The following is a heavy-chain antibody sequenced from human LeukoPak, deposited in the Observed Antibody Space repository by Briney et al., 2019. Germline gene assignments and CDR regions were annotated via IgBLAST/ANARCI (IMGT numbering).Heavy chain of an antibody. CDR3: ARGQSIFGVE. Sequence: ASVKVSCKASGYTFTSYYMHWVRQAPGQGLEWMGIINPSGGSTSYAQKFQGRVTMTRNTSISTAYMELSSLRSEDTAVYYCARGQSIFGVEWGQGTLVTVSS. D-gene: IGHD3-3*01. CDR2: INPSGGST. J-gene: IGHJ4*02. CDR1: GYTFTSYY. V-gene: IGHV1-46*01.